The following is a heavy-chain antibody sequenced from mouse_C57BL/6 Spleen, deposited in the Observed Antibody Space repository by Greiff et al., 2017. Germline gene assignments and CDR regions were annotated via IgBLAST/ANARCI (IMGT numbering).Heavy chain of an antibody. CDR2: NYPGDGNT. CDR1: GYAFSSYW. Sequence: VQLVESGAELVKPGASVKISCKASGYAFSSYWMNWVKQRPGKGLEWIGQNYPGDGNTNYNGKFKGKATLTTDKSSSTAYMQLSSLTSEDSAVYFCASGYFDYWGQGTTLTVYS. V-gene: IGHV1-80*01. CDR3: ASGYFDY. J-gene: IGHJ2*01.